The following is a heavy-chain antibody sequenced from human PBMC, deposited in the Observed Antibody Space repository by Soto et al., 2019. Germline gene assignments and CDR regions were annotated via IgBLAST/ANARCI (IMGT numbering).Heavy chain of an antibody. V-gene: IGHV1-69*01. CDR3: ARVGSGGMTTVGHFDY. Sequence: QVQLVQSGAEVKKPGSSVKVSCKASGGTFSSYAISWVRQAPGQGLEWMGGIIPICGTANYAQKFQGRVTITADETTSTAYKELSRLRYEDTAVYYCARVGSGGMTTVGHFDYWGQGTLVTVSS. D-gene: IGHD4-17*01. CDR2: IIPICGTA. CDR1: GGTFSSYA. J-gene: IGHJ4*02.